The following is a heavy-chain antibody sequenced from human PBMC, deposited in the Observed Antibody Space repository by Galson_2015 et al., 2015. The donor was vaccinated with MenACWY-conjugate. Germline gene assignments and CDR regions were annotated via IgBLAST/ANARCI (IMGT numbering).Heavy chain of an antibody. CDR2: IKQDGGEK. Sequence: SLRLSCAVSGSTFSKYWMTWVRQAPGKGLEWVANIKQDGGEKYYVDSVKGRFTISRDNAKNSLYLQMNSLRADDTAVYYCARHMGPSANSYWYGVDYWGRGTLVTVSS. CDR1: GSTFSKYW. V-gene: IGHV3-7*03. CDR3: ARHMGPSANSYWYGVDY. J-gene: IGHJ4*02. D-gene: IGHD3-10*01.